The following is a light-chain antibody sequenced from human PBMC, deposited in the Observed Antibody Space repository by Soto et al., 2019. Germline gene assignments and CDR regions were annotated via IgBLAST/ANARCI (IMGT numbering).Light chain of an antibody. CDR2: GAS. J-gene: IGKJ1*01. CDR3: QQYGSSIQT. Sequence: ENVLTQFPGTLSLSPGERATLSCRASQSVGSNYLAWYQQRPGQPPNLLIFGASHRAPDIPDRFSGSGSGTDFTLTISRLEPEDFAVYYCQQYGSSIQTFGQGTKVEIK. V-gene: IGKV3-20*01. CDR1: QSVGSNY.